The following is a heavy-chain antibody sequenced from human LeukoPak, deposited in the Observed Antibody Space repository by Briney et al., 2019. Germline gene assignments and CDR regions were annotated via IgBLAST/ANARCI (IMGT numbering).Heavy chain of an antibody. Sequence: PSETLSLTCTVSGGSISSSSYYWGWIRQPPGKGLEWIGSIYYSGSTYYNPSLKSRVTISVDTSKNQFSLKLSSVTAADTAVYYCARHAIVVVPAAMGGWFDPRGQGTLVTVSS. J-gene: IGHJ5*02. CDR2: IYYSGST. CDR1: GGSISSSSYY. D-gene: IGHD2-2*01. CDR3: ARHAIVVVPAAMGGWFDP. V-gene: IGHV4-39*01.